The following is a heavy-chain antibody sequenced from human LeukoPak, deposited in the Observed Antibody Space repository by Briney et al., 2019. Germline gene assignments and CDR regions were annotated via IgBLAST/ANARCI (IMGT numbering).Heavy chain of an antibody. D-gene: IGHD3-9*01. V-gene: IGHV7-4-1*02. Sequence: ASVKVSCKASGYTFTSYAMNWVRQAPGQGLEWMGWINTNTGNPTYAQGFTGRFVFSLDTSVSTAYLQISSLKAEDTAVYYCARVDWLFPVGYHYFDYWGQGTLVTVSS. J-gene: IGHJ4*02. CDR2: INTNTGNP. CDR1: GYTFTSYA. CDR3: ARVDWLFPVGYHYFDY.